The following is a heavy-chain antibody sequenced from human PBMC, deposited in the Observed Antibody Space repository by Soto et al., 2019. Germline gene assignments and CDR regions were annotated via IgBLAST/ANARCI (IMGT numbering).Heavy chain of an antibody. J-gene: IGHJ4*02. CDR3: AKSPNFYCSSPNCYKYYFDF. Sequence: QEQLVESGGGVVQPGRSLRLSCAASGFTFNTYGMHWLRQAPGKGLEWVAVIPYDGTDKYYVDSVKGRFTISRDNSKNTLYLQMNSLRPEDTAIYYCAKSPNFYCSSPNCYKYYFDFWGQGTLVAVS. CDR2: IPYDGTDK. V-gene: IGHV3-30*18. CDR1: GFTFNTYG. D-gene: IGHD2-2*02.